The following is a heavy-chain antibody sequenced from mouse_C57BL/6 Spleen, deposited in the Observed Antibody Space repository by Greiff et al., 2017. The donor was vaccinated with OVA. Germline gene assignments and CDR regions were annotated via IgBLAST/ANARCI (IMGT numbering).Heavy chain of an antibody. Sequence: VQLQQPGAELVRPGTSVKLSCKASGYTFTSYWMHWVKPRPGQGLEWIGVIDPSDSYTNYNQKFKGKATLTVDTSSSTAYMQLSSLTSEDSAVYYCARGGTTAYWYFDVWGTGTTVTVSA. J-gene: IGHJ1*03. CDR3: ARGGTTAYWYFDV. CDR1: GYTFTSYW. V-gene: IGHV1-59*01. CDR2: IDPSDSYT. D-gene: IGHD1-2*01.